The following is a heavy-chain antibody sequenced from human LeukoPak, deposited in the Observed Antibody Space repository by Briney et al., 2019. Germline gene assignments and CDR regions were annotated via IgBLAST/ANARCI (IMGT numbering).Heavy chain of an antibody. CDR1: GGTFSSYA. J-gene: IGHJ4*02. Sequence: SVKVSCKAPGGTFSSYAISWVRQAPGQGLEWMGGIIPIFGTANYAQKFQGRVTITADESTSTAYMELSSLRSEDTAVYYCAYLALCSSTSCYGRLLDYWGQGTLVTVSS. CDR3: AYLALCSSTSCYGRLLDY. V-gene: IGHV1-69*13. CDR2: IIPIFGTA. D-gene: IGHD2-2*01.